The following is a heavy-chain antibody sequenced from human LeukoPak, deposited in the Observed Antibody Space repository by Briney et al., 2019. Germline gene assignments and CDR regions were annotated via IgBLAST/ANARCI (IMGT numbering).Heavy chain of an antibody. J-gene: IGHJ4*02. Sequence: SETLSLTCTVSGGSISSYYWSWIRQPPGKGLEWIGYIYYSGSTNYNPSLKSRVTISVDTSKNQFSLKLSSVTAADTAVYYCAREVYGSGSYYSTYFDYWGQGTLVTVSS. V-gene: IGHV4-59*01. CDR2: IYYSGST. CDR1: GGSISSYY. CDR3: AREVYGSGSYYSTYFDY. D-gene: IGHD3-10*01.